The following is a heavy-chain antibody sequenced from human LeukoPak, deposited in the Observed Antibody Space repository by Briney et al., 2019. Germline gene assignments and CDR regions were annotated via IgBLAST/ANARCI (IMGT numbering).Heavy chain of an antibody. D-gene: IGHD6-19*01. V-gene: IGHV3-23*01. Sequence: PGGSLRLSCAASGFTFSSYAMSWVRQAPGKGLEWVSAISGSGGSTYYADSVKGRFTISRDNSKNTLYLQTNSLRAEDTAVYYCAKDIFGSGWYRFDPWGQGTLVTVSS. CDR3: AKDIFGSGWYRFDP. J-gene: IGHJ5*02. CDR1: GFTFSSYA. CDR2: ISGSGGST.